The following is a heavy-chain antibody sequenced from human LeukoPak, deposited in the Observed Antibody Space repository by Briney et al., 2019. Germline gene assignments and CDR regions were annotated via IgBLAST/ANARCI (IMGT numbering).Heavy chain of an antibody. J-gene: IGHJ4*02. CDR3: ARGEYYYDSSGFLN. CDR2: IYTSGST. V-gene: IGHV4-61*02. D-gene: IGHD3-22*01. Sequence: SETLSLTCTVPGGSISSGSYYWSWIRQPAGKGLEWIGRIYTSGSTNYNPSLKSRVTISVDTSKNQFSLKLSSVTAADTAVYYCARGEYYYDSSGFLNWGQGTLVTVSS. CDR1: GGSISSGSYY.